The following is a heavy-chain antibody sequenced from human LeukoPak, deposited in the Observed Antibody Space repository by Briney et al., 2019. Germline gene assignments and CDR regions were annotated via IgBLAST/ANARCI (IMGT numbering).Heavy chain of an antibody. Sequence: PSETLSLTCTVSGGSISSYYWSWIRQPPGKGLEWIGYIYYSGSTNYNTSLKSRVTISVDTSKNQFSLKLSSVTAADTAVYYCASFPGYCSSTSCYSSFYYGMDVWGQGTTVTVSS. J-gene: IGHJ6*02. CDR2: IYYSGST. V-gene: IGHV4-59*01. D-gene: IGHD2-2*01. CDR1: GGSISSYY. CDR3: ASFPGYCSSTSCYSSFYYGMDV.